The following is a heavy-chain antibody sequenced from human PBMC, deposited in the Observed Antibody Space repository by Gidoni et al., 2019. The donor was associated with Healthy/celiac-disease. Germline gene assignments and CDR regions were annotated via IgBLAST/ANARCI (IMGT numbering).Heavy chain of an antibody. J-gene: IGHJ6*02. CDR3: AKGGVTADYYYYYGMDV. V-gene: IGHV3-9*01. Sequence: EVQLAESGGGLVQPGRSLRLSCAASGLIFDASAMHWVRQAPGKGLEWVSGISWNSGSIGYADSVKGRFTITRDNTKNSLYLQMNSLRAEDTALYYCAKGGVTADYYYYYGMDVWGQGTTVTVSS. CDR2: ISWNSGSI. CDR1: GLIFDASA. D-gene: IGHD2-21*02.